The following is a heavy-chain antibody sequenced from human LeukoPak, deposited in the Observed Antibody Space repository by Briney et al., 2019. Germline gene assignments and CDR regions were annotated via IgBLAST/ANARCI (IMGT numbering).Heavy chain of an antibody. CDR2: ISGSGTYI. Sequence: GGSLRLSCAASGFTFSSYDMNWVRQATGEGLEWVSAISGSGTYIYYAESVKGRFTISRDNAKNSLYLQMDSLRVEDTAVYYCARFVGPATKQYFDYWGQGILVTVSS. V-gene: IGHV3-21*06. CDR1: GFTFSSYD. J-gene: IGHJ4*02. CDR3: ARFVGPATKQYFDY. D-gene: IGHD6-19*01.